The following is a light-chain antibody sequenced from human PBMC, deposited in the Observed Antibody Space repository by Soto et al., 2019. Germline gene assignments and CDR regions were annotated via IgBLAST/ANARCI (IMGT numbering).Light chain of an antibody. CDR2: DTS. CDR1: QSVSSSY. CDR3: QQRSNWIT. J-gene: IGKJ5*01. V-gene: IGKV3D-20*02. Sequence: EIVLTQSPGTLSLSPGERAALSCRASQSVSSSYLAWYQQKPGQAPRLLIYDTSYRATGIPARFSGSGSATDFTLTISSREPEDFAVYYCQQRSNWITFGQGTRLEIK.